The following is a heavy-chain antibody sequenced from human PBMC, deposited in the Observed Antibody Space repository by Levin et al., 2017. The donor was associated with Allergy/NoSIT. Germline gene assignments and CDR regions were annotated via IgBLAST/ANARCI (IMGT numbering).Heavy chain of an antibody. V-gene: IGHV3-7*01. Sequence: SLRLSCPASGFRFRSCYMGWVRQAPGKGLQWVANIKEDGSKRNYGDSVKGRVTISRDNAKNSLYLQMNSLRAEDTAVYYCAGGVGAPYWGQGTLVTVSS. CDR3: AGGVGAPY. CDR1: GFRFRSCY. D-gene: IGHD1-26*01. J-gene: IGHJ4*02. CDR2: IKEDGSKR.